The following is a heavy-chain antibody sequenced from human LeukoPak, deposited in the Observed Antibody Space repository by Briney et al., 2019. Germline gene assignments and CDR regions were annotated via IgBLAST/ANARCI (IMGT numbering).Heavy chain of an antibody. V-gene: IGHV4-59*01. CDR2: IYYSGTT. CDR1: GGSISSYY. Sequence: PSETLSLTCTVSGGSISSYYWNWIRQPPGKRLQWIGYIYYSGTTNYNPSLKTRVTISVDTSKNQFSLKLSSVTAADTAVYYCARESTAGWFDPWGQGTLVTVSS. J-gene: IGHJ5*02. CDR3: ARESTAGWFDP.